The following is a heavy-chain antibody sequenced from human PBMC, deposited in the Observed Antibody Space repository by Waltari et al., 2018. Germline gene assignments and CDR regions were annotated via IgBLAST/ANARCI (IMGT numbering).Heavy chain of an antibody. D-gene: IGHD1-26*01. CDR3: ARDAAAWELAVFRYYGLDV. CDR1: GFTFKSYG. Sequence: EVQLVESGGGLAQPGGSLRLSCVASGFTFKSYGMNWVRQAPGKGLEWISYISGISTSIYYADSGKGRFTSSRDNAKNSLYLKINSLRADDTAVYYCARDAAAWELAVFRYYGLDVWGQGTTVTVSS. CDR2: ISGISTSI. J-gene: IGHJ6*02. V-gene: IGHV3-48*04.